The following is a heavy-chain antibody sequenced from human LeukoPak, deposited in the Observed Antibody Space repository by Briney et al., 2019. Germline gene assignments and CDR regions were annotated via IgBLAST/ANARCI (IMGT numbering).Heavy chain of an antibody. CDR2: IWSDGTNK. V-gene: IGHV3-33*01. CDR3: ARDAQRGFDYSNSLQY. CDR1: GFTFNHDG. Sequence: GRSLRLSCAAAGFTFNHDGMHWVRQAPGKGLEWVSVIWSDGTNKYYAASVKGRFTISRDDFDKTVYLQMSSLRPDDTGVYYCARDAQRGFDYSNSLQYWGQGTPVTVST. D-gene: IGHD4-11*01. J-gene: IGHJ4*02.